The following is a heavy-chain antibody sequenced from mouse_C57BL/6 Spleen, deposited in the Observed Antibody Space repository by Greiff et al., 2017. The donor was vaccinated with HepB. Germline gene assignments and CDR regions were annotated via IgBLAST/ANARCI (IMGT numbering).Heavy chain of an antibody. Sequence: QVQLKQSGAELVKPGASVKISCKASGYAFSSYWMNWVKQRPGKGLEWIGQIYPGDGDTNYNGKFTGKATLTADKSSSTAYMQLSSLTSADSAVYFCARGSSYWYFDVWGTGTTVTVSS. CDR2: IYPGDGDT. CDR3: ARGSSYWYFDV. V-gene: IGHV1-80*01. CDR1: GYAFSSYW. J-gene: IGHJ1*03. D-gene: IGHD1-1*01.